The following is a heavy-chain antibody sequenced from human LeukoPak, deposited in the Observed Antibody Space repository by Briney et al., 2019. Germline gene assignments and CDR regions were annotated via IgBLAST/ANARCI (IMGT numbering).Heavy chain of an antibody. J-gene: IGHJ4*02. D-gene: IGHD1-26*01. CDR2: IYPGDSDT. V-gene: IGHV5-51*01. CDR1: GYSFTNYW. CDR3: ARLIVGDARYFDY. Sequence: GESLKISCKGSGYSFTNYWIAWVRQMPGKGLEWMGIIYPGDSDTRYSPSFQGQVIISADKSISTAYLQWSSLKASDSAMYYCARLIVGDARYFDYWGQGTLDTVSS.